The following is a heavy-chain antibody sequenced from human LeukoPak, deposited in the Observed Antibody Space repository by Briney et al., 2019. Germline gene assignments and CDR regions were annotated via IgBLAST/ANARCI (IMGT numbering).Heavy chain of an antibody. CDR3: ARSRGSCYSCGDY. CDR1: GGTFSRYA. D-gene: IGHD2-15*01. CDR2: IIPIFGTA. V-gene: IGHV1-69*13. J-gene: IGHJ4*02. Sequence: SVNVSCKASGGTFSRYAINWVRQAPGQGLEWMGGIIPIFGTANYAQKFQGRVTITADESTSTAYMELSSLGSEDTAVYYCARSRGSCYSCGDYWGQGTLVTVSS.